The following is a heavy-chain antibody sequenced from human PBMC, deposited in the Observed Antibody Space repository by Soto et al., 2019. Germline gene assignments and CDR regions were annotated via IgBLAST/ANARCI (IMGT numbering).Heavy chain of an antibody. V-gene: IGHV1-69*02. D-gene: IGHD3-10*01. Sequence: SVKVSCKASGGTFSSYTISWVRQAPGQVLEWMGRIIPILGIANYAQKFQGRVTITADKSTSTAYMELSSLRSEDTAVYYCARAPRITMVRGVISSGSGMDVWGQGTTVTVSS. CDR3: ARAPRITMVRGVISSGSGMDV. CDR2: IIPILGIA. CDR1: GGTFSSYT. J-gene: IGHJ6*02.